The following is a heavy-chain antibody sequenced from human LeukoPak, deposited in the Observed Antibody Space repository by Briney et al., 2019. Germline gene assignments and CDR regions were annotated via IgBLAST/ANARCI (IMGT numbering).Heavy chain of an antibody. D-gene: IGHD3-10*01. CDR3: AKAPRLLWFGDDDWFDP. Sequence: GGSLRLSCAASGFTFDDYAMHWVRQAPGKGLEWVSGISWNSGSIGYADSVKGRFTISRDNAKNSLYLQMNSLRAEDTALYYCAKAPRLLWFGDDDWFDPWGQGTLVTVSS. CDR1: GFTFDDYA. V-gene: IGHV3-9*01. J-gene: IGHJ5*02. CDR2: ISWNSGSI.